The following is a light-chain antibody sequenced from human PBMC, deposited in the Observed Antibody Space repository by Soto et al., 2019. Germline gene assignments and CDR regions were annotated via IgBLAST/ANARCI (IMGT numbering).Light chain of an antibody. CDR2: GIS. Sequence: EIVLTQSPATLSVSPGERATLSCRASQSINNNYLAWYQQKPGQAPRLLIYGISTRATGVPARFSGSGSGTDFTLTISSLEPEDFAVYYCQQRSNWPPSITFGQGTRLEIK. V-gene: IGKV3D-20*02. CDR1: QSINNN. J-gene: IGKJ5*01. CDR3: QQRSNWPPSIT.